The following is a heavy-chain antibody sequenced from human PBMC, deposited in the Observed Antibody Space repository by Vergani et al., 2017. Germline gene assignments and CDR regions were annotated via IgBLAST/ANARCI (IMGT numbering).Heavy chain of an antibody. CDR1: GGSISSGGYY. J-gene: IGHJ6*03. D-gene: IGHD3-22*01. Sequence: QVQLQESGPGLVKPSQTLSLTCTVSGGSISSGGYYWSWIRQPPGKGLEWIGYTYYSGSTNYNPSLKSRVTISVDTSKNQFSLKLSSVTAADTAVYYCARSRREEPNSGFPYYYYMDVWGKGTTVTVSS. V-gene: IGHV4-61*08. CDR2: TYYSGST. CDR3: ARSRREEPNSGFPYYYYMDV.